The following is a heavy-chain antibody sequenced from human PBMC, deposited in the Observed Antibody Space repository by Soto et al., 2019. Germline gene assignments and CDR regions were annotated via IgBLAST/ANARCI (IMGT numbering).Heavy chain of an antibody. V-gene: IGHV3-23*01. CDR3: AKLPQYETLTGYLNYFDY. CDR1: GFTFSSYA. J-gene: IGHJ4*02. Sequence: VPTGGSLRLSCAASGFTFSSYAMSWVRQAPGKGLEWVSSVSGSGGSTHYADSVKGRFTISRDNSKNTLYLQMNSLSAEDTAVYFCAKLPQYETLTGYLNYFDYWGPGSLVTVSS. CDR2: VSGSGGST. D-gene: IGHD3-9*01.